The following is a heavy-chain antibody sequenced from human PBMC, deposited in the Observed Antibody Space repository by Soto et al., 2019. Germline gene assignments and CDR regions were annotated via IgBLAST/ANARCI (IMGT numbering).Heavy chain of an antibody. V-gene: IGHV4-39*01. J-gene: IGHJ4*02. CDR2: IYYSGST. CDR3: ARSGHGDTFNVDY. D-gene: IGHD5-12*01. Sequence: PSETLSLTCTVSGGSISSSSYYWGWIRQPPGKGLEWIGSIYYSGSTSYNPSLKSRVTISVDTSKNQFSLTLNSVTAADTAVYYCARSGHGDTFNVDYWGQGTLVTVSS. CDR1: GGSISSSSYY.